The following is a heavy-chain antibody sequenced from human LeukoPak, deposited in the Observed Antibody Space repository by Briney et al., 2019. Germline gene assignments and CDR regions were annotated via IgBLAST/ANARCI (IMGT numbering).Heavy chain of an antibody. CDR2: IKFDGSNT. Sequence: GGSLRLSCAGSGFTFSNYRMHWVRQAPGKGPAWVSRIKFDGSNTTYADSVKGRFTISRDNAKNTLFLQMYSLRADDTAVYYCSRGGMGHTGNQPIDYWGQGTLVTVSS. V-gene: IGHV3-74*01. J-gene: IGHJ4*02. CDR3: SRGGMGHTGNQPIDY. D-gene: IGHD1-14*01. CDR1: GFTFSNYR.